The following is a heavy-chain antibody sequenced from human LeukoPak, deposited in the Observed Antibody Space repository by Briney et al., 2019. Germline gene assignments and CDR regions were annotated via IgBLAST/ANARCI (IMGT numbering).Heavy chain of an antibody. D-gene: IGHD3-10*01. J-gene: IGHJ6*02. V-gene: IGHV1-2*02. CDR1: GYTFTGYY. CDR3: ARVRDDDYYYGMDV. CDR2: INPNSGGT. Sequence: ASVKVSCKASGYTFTGYYMHWVRQATGQGLEWMGWINPNSGGTNYAQKFQGRVTMIRDTSISTAYMELSRLRSDDTAVYYCARVRDDDYYYGMDVWGQGTTVTVSS.